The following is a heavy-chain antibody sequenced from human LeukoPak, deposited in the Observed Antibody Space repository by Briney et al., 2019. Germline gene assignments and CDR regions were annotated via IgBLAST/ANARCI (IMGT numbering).Heavy chain of an antibody. CDR2: MYSSGTA. CDR1: GGSIRSSSYS. CDR3: ARDSPNGGELRRGGPSPITPGAFDI. D-gene: IGHD1-26*01. V-gene: IGHV4-39*02. Sequence: SETLSLTCTVSGGSIRSSSYSWGWVRQPPGKGLEWIGSMYSSGTAYYNPSLKSRVTMYEDTSKNQFSLKLSSVTAADTAVYYCARDSPNGGELRRGGPSPITPGAFDIWGQGTMVTVSS. J-gene: IGHJ3*02.